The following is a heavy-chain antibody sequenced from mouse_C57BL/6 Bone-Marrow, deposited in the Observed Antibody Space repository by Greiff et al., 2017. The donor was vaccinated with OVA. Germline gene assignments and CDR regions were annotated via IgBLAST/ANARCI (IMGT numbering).Heavy chain of an antibody. CDR3: ARGNRRGKDYDDYFDY. D-gene: IGHD2-4*01. Sequence: QVQLQQSGPELVKPGASVKISCKASGYAFSSSWMNWVKQRPGKGLEWIGRIYPGDGDTNYNGKFKGKATLTADKSSSTAYMQLSSLTSEDSAVYFCARGNRRGKDYDDYFDYWGQGTTLTVSS. CDR1: GYAFSSSW. V-gene: IGHV1-82*01. J-gene: IGHJ2*01. CDR2: IYPGDGDT.